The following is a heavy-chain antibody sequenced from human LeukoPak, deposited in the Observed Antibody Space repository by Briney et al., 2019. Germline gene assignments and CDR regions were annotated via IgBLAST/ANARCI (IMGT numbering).Heavy chain of an antibody. Sequence: PGRSLRLSCAASGFTFSSYALGWGREAPGKGVGRVSAISVIGGTTYYADSAKGRFTISRDNSKNRLYLHMNSLRAEDAAVYYGAKDRQAREIGWCGELLDAFDIWGQGTMVTVSS. V-gene: IGHV3-23*01. CDR1: GFTFSSYA. CDR2: ISVIGGTT. D-gene: IGHD3-10*01. CDR3: AKDRQAREIGWCGELLDAFDI. J-gene: IGHJ3*02.